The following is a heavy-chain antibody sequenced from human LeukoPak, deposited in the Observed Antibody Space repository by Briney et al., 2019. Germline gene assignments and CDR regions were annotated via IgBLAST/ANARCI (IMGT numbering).Heavy chain of an antibody. Sequence: ASVKVSCKASGYTFTDYYIHWVRQAPGQGLEWMGWINPNSGDTNYAQKFQGRVTMTRDMSTSTVYMELSSLRSEDTAVYYCARTGSGWDFDYWGQGTLVTVSS. CDR1: GYTFTDYY. CDR3: ARTGSGWDFDY. CDR2: INPNSGDT. J-gene: IGHJ4*02. V-gene: IGHV1-2*02. D-gene: IGHD6-19*01.